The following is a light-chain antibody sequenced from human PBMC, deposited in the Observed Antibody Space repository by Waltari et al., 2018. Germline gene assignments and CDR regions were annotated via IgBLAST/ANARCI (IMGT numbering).Light chain of an antibody. CDR2: GAS. V-gene: IGKV3-15*01. Sequence: EIVMTQSPATLSVSPGERATLSFRASQGVSSNSAWYQQKPGQAPWLLIYGASTRATGIPARFSGSGSGTEFTLTISSLQSEDFAVYYCQQYNNWPPLTFGGGTKVEIK. CDR3: QQYNNWPPLT. J-gene: IGKJ4*01. CDR1: QGVSSN.